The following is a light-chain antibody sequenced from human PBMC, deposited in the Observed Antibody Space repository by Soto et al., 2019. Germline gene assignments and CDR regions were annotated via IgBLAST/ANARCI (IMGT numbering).Light chain of an antibody. V-gene: IGKV3-11*01. CDR2: DAS. CDR3: QQRTNWPLT. J-gene: IGKJ4*01. Sequence: EIVLTQSPATLSLSPGERATLSCRASQSVSSYLAWYQQKAGQVPRLLIYDASNRATGIPARFSGSGSGTDFTLTISSLEPEDFAVYSCQQRTNWPLTFGGGTKVEIK. CDR1: QSVSSY.